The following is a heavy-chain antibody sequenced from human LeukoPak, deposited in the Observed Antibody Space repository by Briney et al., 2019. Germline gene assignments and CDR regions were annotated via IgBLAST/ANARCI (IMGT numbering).Heavy chain of an antibody. CDR2: INPNSGGT. Sequence: ASVKVSCKASGYTFTGYYIHWVRQAPGQGLEWMGWINPNSGGTNYAQKFQGRVTMTRDTSISTAYMELSRLRSDDTAVYYCAREFVNVWGSYRYLGYWGQGTLVTVSS. D-gene: IGHD3-16*02. CDR1: GYTFTGYY. V-gene: IGHV1-2*02. CDR3: AREFVNVWGSYRYLGY. J-gene: IGHJ4*02.